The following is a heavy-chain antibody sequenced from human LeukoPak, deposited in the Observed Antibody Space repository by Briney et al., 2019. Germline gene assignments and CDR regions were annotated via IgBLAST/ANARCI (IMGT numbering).Heavy chain of an antibody. V-gene: IGHV1-2*02. CDR3: ARKDYFDY. CDR2: INPNSGGT. J-gene: IGHJ4*02. Sequence: ASVKVSCKASGYTFTGYYMDWVPQAPGQGLEWMGWINPNSGGTNYAQKFQGRVTMTRDTSISTAYMELSRLTSDDTAIYYCARKDYFDYWGQGTLVTVSS. CDR1: GYTFTGYY.